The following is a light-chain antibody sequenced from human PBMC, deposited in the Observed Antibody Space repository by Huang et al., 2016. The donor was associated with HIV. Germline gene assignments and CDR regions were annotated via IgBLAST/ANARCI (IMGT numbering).Light chain of an antibody. CDR3: MQALQTPWT. CDR1: QSLLLSNGYNY. V-gene: IGKV2-28*01. J-gene: IGKJ1*01. CDR2: LGS. Sequence: DIVMTQSPLSLPVTPGEPASISCKSSQSLLLSNGYNYLNWYLQKPGQSPQLLIYLGSNRASGVSDRFSGSGSGTDFTLKISRVEAEDVGVYYCMQALQTPWTFGQGTKVEIK.